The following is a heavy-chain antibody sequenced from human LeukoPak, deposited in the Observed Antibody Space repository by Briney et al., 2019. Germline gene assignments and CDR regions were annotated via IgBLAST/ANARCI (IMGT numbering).Heavy chain of an antibody. J-gene: IGHJ5*02. D-gene: IGHD3-10*01. CDR1: GFTFSSYS. CDR3: GVLYYRNNWFDP. V-gene: IGHV3-48*01. CDR2: ISSSSSTI. Sequence: PEGSLRLSCAASGFTFSSYSRNWVRQAPGKGLEWISYISSSSSTIYYADSVKGRFTISRDNAKNSLYLQMNSLRAEDTAVYYCGVLYYRNNWFDPWGQGTLVTVSS.